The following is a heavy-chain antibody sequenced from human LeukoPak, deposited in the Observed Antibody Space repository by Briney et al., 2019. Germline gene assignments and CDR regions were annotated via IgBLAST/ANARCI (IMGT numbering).Heavy chain of an antibody. J-gene: IGHJ5*02. CDR3: ARARITGTKQGRRGADPNWFDL. CDR2: INPNSGGT. D-gene: IGHD1-20*01. Sequence: ASVKVSCKASGYTFTSYYIHWVRQAPGQGLEWMGWINPNSGGTNYAQKFQGRVTMTRDTSISTAYMELSRLRSDDTAVYYCARARITGTKQGRRGADPNWFDLWGQGTLVTVSS. CDR1: GYTFTSYY. V-gene: IGHV1-2*02.